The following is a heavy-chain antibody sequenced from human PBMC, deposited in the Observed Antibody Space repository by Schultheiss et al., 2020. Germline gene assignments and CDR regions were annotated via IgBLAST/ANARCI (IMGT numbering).Heavy chain of an antibody. CDR1: GFTFSSYW. J-gene: IGHJ6*03. Sequence: GESMKISCAASGFTFSSYWMHWVRQAPGKGLVWVSRINSDGSSTSYADSVKGRFTISRDNAKNTLYLQMNSLRAEDTAVYYCARDPVVTPKSNYMDVWGKGTTVTVSS. CDR2: INSDGSST. D-gene: IGHD4-23*01. V-gene: IGHV3-74*01. CDR3: ARDPVVTPKSNYMDV.